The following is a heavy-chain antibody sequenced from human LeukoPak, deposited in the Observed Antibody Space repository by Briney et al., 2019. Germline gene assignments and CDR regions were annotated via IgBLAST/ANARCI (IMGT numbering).Heavy chain of an antibody. V-gene: IGHV4-59*01. Sequence: SETLSLTCTVSGGSISSYYWSWIRQPPGKGLEWIGYIYYSGSTNYDPSLKSRVTISVDTSKNQFSLKLSSVTAADTAVYYCARYSSGWYYFDYWGQGTLVTVSS. CDR2: IYYSGST. CDR1: GGSISSYY. D-gene: IGHD6-19*01. CDR3: ARYSSGWYYFDY. J-gene: IGHJ4*02.